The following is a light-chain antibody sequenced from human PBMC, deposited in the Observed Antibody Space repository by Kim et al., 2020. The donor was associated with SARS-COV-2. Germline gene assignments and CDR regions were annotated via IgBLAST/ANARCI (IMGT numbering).Light chain of an antibody. CDR1: QSVTTN. CDR2: GAS. J-gene: IGKJ1*01. CDR3: HQYNNWPGWT. V-gene: IGKV3-15*01. Sequence: EIGMTQSPATLSVSPGERATLSCRASQSVTTNLAWYQQKPGRAPRLLIYGASTRATDIPARFSGSGSGTEFTLTISSLQSQDVGIYYCHQYNNWPGWTFGQGTKLEIK.